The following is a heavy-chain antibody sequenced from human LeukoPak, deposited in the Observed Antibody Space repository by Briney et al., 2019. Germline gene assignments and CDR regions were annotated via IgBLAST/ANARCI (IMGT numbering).Heavy chain of an antibody. Sequence: GSLRLSCAASGFTFSSYAMSWVRQAPGKGLEWVSAISGSGGSTYYADSVKGRFTISRDNSKNTLYLQMNSLRAEDTAVYYCAKDGGYCSGGSCYSNFDYWGQGTLVTVSS. CDR1: GFTFSSYA. J-gene: IGHJ4*02. CDR3: AKDGGYCSGGSCYSNFDY. D-gene: IGHD2-15*01. V-gene: IGHV3-23*01. CDR2: ISGSGGST.